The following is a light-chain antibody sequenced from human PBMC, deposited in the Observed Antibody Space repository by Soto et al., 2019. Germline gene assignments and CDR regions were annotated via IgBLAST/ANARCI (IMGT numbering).Light chain of an antibody. CDR2: GAS. CDR1: QSVSSN. V-gene: IGKV3-15*01. J-gene: IGKJ1*01. CDR3: QQYNNWPPWT. Sequence: EIVMTQSPATLSVSPVERATLSCRASQSVSSNLAWYQQKPCQAPRLLIYGASTRATGIPARFSGSGSGTEFTLTISSLQSKDFAVYYCQQYNNWPPWTFGQGTKVDI.